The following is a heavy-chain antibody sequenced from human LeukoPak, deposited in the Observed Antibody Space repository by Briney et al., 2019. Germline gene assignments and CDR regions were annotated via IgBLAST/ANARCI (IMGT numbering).Heavy chain of an antibody. D-gene: IGHD3-10*01. Sequence: PGGSLRLSCAASGFTVSSNYMSWVRQAPGKGLEWVSVIYSGGSTYYADSVKGRFTISRDNAKNSLYLQMNSLRAEDTAVYYCARDKVLLWFGESVAIDYWGQGTLVTVSS. J-gene: IGHJ4*02. V-gene: IGHV3-53*01. CDR3: ARDKVLLWFGESVAIDY. CDR1: GFTVSSNY. CDR2: IYSGGST.